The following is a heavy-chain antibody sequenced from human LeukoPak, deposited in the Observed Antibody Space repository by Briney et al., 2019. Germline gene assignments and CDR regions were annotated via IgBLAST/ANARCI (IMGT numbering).Heavy chain of an antibody. J-gene: IGHJ4*02. CDR3: AKGISRLAAADYY. CDR2: ISGSGGST. Sequence: GGSLRLSCAASGFTFSSYAMSWVRQAPGEGLEWVSAISGSGGSTYYADSVKGRFTISRDNSKNTLYLQMNSLRAKDTAVYYCAKGISRLAAADYYWGQGTLVTVSS. CDR1: GFTFSSYA. D-gene: IGHD6-13*01. V-gene: IGHV3-23*01.